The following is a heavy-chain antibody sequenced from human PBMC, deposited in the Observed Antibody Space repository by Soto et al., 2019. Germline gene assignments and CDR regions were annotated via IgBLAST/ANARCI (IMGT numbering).Heavy chain of an antibody. CDR1: GFTFSSYW. V-gene: IGHV3-74*01. D-gene: IGHD3-16*01. CDR3: ARVARRAWGIFDS. CDR2: INYDGSTT. Sequence: EVHLVESGGGLVQPGESLRLSCAASGFTFSSYWMHWVRQAPGKGLVWVSRINYDGSTTGYADAVKGRFTISRDNAKDTVYLKMNSLPAEDTAVYYCARVARRAWGIFDSWGQGTLVTVSS. J-gene: IGHJ4*02.